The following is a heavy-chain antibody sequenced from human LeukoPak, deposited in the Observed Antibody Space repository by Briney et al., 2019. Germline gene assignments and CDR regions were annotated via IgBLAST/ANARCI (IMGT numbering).Heavy chain of an antibody. CDR3: ARGGIVVVPAARTITDYYYYYGMDV. V-gene: IGHV1-8*02. CDR1: GYTFTGYY. Sequence: ASVKVSCKASGYTFTGYYMHWVRQAPGQGLEWMGWINPNSGNTGYAQKFQGRVTMTRNTSISTAYMELSSLRSEDTAVYYCARGGIVVVPAARTITDYYYYYGMDVWGQGTTVTVSS. D-gene: IGHD2-2*01. CDR2: INPNSGNT. J-gene: IGHJ6*02.